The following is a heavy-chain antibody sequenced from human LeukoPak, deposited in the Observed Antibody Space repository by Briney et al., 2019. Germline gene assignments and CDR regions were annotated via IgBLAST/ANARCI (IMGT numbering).Heavy chain of an antibody. Sequence: SETLSLTCTVSGGSISSSSYYWGWIRQPPGKGLEWIGSIYYSGSTYYNPSLKSRVTISVDTSKNQFSLKLSSVTAADTAVYYCARHRIAAAGTLEYFQHWGQGTLVTVSS. CDR2: IYYSGST. CDR1: GGSISSSSYY. CDR3: ARHRIAAAGTLEYFQH. V-gene: IGHV4-39*01. J-gene: IGHJ1*01. D-gene: IGHD6-13*01.